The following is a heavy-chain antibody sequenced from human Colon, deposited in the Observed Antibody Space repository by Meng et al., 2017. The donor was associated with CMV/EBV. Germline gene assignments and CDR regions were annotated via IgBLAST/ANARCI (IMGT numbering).Heavy chain of an antibody. J-gene: IGHJ4*02. Sequence: GEALKIPCKGSGYSFSSYWIAWMRQMPGKGLGWMGIIYPTDSNTKYSPSFHGQVTISVDRSINTAYLQWSTLKASDTAMYFCARHAGGSNPLDFWGQGTLVTVSS. V-gene: IGHV5-51*01. D-gene: IGHD2-15*01. CDR2: IYPTDSNT. CDR3: ARHAGGSNPLDF. CDR1: GYSFSSYW.